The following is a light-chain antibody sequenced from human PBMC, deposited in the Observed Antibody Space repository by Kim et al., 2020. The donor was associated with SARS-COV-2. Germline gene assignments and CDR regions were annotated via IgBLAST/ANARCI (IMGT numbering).Light chain of an antibody. CDR1: QSIFYSSNNKNY. CDR2: WAS. J-gene: IGKJ2*01. Sequence: RATINCRSSQSIFYSSNNKNYLAWYQQKPGQPLKLLIYWASIRESGVPDRFSGSGSGTDFTLTISSLQAEDVAVYYCQQYYSSPLTFGQGTKLEI. V-gene: IGKV4-1*01. CDR3: QQYYSSPLT.